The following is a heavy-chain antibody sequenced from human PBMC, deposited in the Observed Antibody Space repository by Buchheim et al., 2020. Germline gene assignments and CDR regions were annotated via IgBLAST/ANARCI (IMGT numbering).Heavy chain of an antibody. D-gene: IGHD6-6*01. CDR2: IYSGGST. CDR1: GFTVSSNY. V-gene: IGHV3-66*01. J-gene: IGHJ4*02. CDR3: ARGKKYSSSWGYYFDY. Sequence: EVQLVESGGGLVQPGGSLRLSCAASGFTVSSNYMSWVRQAPGKGLEWVSLIYSGGSTYYSDSVKGSFTISSDNSKNTLYLQMNSLRAEDTAVYYCARGKKYSSSWGYYFDYWGQGNL.